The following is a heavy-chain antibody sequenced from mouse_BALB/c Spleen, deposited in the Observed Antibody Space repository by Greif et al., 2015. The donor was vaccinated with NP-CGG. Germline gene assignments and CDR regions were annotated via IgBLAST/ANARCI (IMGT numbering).Heavy chain of an antibody. CDR3: ARRFAY. V-gene: IGHV3-2*02. Sequence: VQLQQSGPGLVKPSQSLSLTCTVTGFSITSDYAWNWIRQFPGNKLEWMGYISYSGSTSYNSSLKSRISITRDTSKSQFFLQLNSVTTEDTATYYCARRFAYWGQGTLVTVSA. J-gene: IGHJ3*01. CDR2: ISYSGST. CDR1: GFSITSDYA.